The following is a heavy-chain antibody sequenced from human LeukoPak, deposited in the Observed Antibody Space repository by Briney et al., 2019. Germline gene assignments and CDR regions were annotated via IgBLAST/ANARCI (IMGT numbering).Heavy chain of an antibody. CDR2: ISACNGNT. CDR1: GDTFVPYT. Sequence: GASVKVSCKASGDTFVPYTFSWVRQAPGQGLEWMGWISACNGNTNYAQKLQGRVTMTTDTSTSTAYMELRSLRSDDTAVYYCAREILGTGVIDYWGQGTLVTVSS. CDR3: AREILGTGVIDY. J-gene: IGHJ4*02. D-gene: IGHD7-27*01. V-gene: IGHV1-18*04.